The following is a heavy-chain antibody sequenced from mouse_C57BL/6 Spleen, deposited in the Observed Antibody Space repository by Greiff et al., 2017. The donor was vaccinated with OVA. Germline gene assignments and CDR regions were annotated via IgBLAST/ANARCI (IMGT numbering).Heavy chain of an antibody. CDR1: GFTFSDYG. J-gene: IGHJ2*01. CDR3: ARDYGSSYVDYFDY. Sequence: VQLKQSGGGLVKPGGSLKLSCAASGFTFSDYGMHWVRQAPEKGLEWVAYISSGSSTIYYADTVKGRFTISRDNAKNTLFLQMTSLRSEDTAMYYCARDYGSSYVDYFDYWGQGTTLTVSS. V-gene: IGHV5-17*01. D-gene: IGHD1-1*01. CDR2: ISSGSSTI.